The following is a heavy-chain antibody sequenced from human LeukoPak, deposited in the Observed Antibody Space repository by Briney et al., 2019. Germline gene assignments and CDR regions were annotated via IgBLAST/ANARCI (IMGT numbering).Heavy chain of an antibody. CDR3: VRITSPGY. Sequence: SETLSLTCTVSGGSISSSSYFWGWIRQPPGKGLEWIGSIYYSGSTYYNPSLKSRVTISADTSNNQFSLMLSSVTAADTAVYYCVRITSPGYWGQGTLVTASS. V-gene: IGHV4-39*01. J-gene: IGHJ4*02. D-gene: IGHD3-10*01. CDR1: GGSISSSSYF. CDR2: IYYSGST.